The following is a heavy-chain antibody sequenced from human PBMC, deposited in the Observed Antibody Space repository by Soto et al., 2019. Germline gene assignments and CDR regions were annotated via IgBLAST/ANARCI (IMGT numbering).Heavy chain of an antibody. Sequence: GASVKVSCKASGDTFTTYDINWVRQATGHGLEWMGWINPNSGNIGYAQRFQGRVTMTRDTATRTAYMEVSSLRSDDTAVYYCARGRASGSYYLLDYWGQGTLVTV. J-gene: IGHJ4*02. D-gene: IGHD3-10*01. V-gene: IGHV1-8*01. CDR3: ARGRASGSYYLLDY. CDR2: INPNSGNI. CDR1: GDTFTTYD.